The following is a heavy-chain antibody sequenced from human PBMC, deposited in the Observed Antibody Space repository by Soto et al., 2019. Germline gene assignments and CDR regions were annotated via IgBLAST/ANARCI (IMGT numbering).Heavy chain of an antibody. Sequence: EVQLLESGGGLVQPGGSLRLSCAASGFTFSSYAMSWVRQAPGKGLEWVSAISGSGGSTYYADSVKGRFTISRDNSKNTLYLQMNSLRAEDTAVYYCAKKVAYCGRDCATFDYWGQGTLVTVSS. D-gene: IGHD2-21*02. J-gene: IGHJ4*02. CDR2: ISGSGGST. CDR3: AKKVAYCGRDCATFDY. V-gene: IGHV3-23*01. CDR1: GFTFSSYA.